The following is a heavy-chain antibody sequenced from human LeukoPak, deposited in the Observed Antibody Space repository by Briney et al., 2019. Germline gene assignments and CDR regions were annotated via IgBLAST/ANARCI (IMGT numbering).Heavy chain of an antibody. V-gene: IGHV3-30*02. CDR1: GFTFSTYG. CDR2: IGHDGTKI. Sequence: GGSLRLSCAASGFTFSTYGMHWVRQAPGKGLEGVAFIGHDGTKIYYADSVQGRLTISRDNSKNTLYLEMNSLSGEDTALYYCAKDHVTWGNRYFDHWGQGTLGTVSS. CDR3: AKDHVTWGNRYFDH. D-gene: IGHD3-16*01. J-gene: IGHJ4*02.